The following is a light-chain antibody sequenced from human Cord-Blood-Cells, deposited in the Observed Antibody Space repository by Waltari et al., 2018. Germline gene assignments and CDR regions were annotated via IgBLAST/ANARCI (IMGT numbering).Light chain of an antibody. CDR1: NIGSKS. CDR3: EVWDSSSDHYV. CDR2: DDS. Sequence: SYVLTQPPSVSVAPGQTARITCGGNNIGSKSVHWYQQKPGQAPVLVVYDDSDRPSGSPERFSGANSGNTGTLTISRVEAGDEADYYCEVWDSSSDHYVFGTGTKVTVL. V-gene: IGLV3-21*02. J-gene: IGLJ1*01.